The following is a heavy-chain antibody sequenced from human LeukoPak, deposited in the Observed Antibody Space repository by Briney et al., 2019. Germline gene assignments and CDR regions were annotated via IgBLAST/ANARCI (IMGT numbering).Heavy chain of an antibody. CDR1: GYSFTSYW. CDR3: ARCFTTGSAWPPPGLFYYYYMDV. CDR2: IYPGDSDT. D-gene: IGHD1-14*01. Sequence: GESLKISCKGSGYSFTSYWIGWVRQMPGKGLEWMGIIYPGDSDTRYSPSFQGQVTISADKSISTAYLQWSSLKASDTAMYYCARCFTTGSAWPPPGLFYYYYMDVWGKGTTVTVSS. V-gene: IGHV5-51*01. J-gene: IGHJ6*03.